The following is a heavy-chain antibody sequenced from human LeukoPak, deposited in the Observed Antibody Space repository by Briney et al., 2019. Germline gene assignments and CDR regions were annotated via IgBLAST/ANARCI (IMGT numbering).Heavy chain of an antibody. J-gene: IGHJ2*01. CDR2: INPNSGGT. CDR1: GYTFTSYD. CDR3: ARPLTTSGWYFDL. V-gene: IGHV1-2*02. D-gene: IGHD1-14*01. Sequence: ASVKVSCKASGYTFTSYDINWVRQATGQGLEWMGWINPNSGGTNYAQKFQDRVTMTRDTSISTAYMELSSLRSDDTAIYYCARPLTTSGWYFDLWGRGTLVTVSS.